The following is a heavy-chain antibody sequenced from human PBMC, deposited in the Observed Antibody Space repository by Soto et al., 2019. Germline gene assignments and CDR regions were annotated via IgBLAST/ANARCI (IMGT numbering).Heavy chain of an antibody. Sequence: QVQLQESAPGLVKPSQTLSLTCTVSGGSISSADYYWNWIRQQPGKGLEWIGYIYYSGDTYSNPYCKSRLTPSLDTSKNPFSLVMSSVTAADAAMYYCARVRRDCGSTGCIGAFDGWGQGTMGTVSS. J-gene: IGHJ3*01. CDR3: ARVRRDCGSTGCIGAFDG. D-gene: IGHD2-2*01. CDR2: IYYSGDT. V-gene: IGHV4-31*03. CDR1: GGSISSADYY.